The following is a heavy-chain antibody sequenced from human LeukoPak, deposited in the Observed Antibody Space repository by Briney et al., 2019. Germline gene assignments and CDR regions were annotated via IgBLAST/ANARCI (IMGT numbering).Heavy chain of an antibody. J-gene: IGHJ6*02. D-gene: IGHD6-19*01. CDR1: GFTVSSNY. V-gene: IGHV3-53*01. CDR2: IYRGGSK. Sequence: GVSLRLSCAASGFTVSSNYMSWVRQAPGKGLEWVSVIYRGGSKYYADSVKGRFSISTDNSKNTLYLQMKSLGAEETAVYYCARDLAVAGTGYYYYYGMDVWGQGTTVT. CDR3: ARDLAVAGTGYYYYYGMDV.